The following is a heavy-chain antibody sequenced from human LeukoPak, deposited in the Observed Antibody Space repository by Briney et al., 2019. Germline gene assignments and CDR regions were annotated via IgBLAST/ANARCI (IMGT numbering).Heavy chain of an antibody. CDR2: IYYSGST. D-gene: IGHD3-10*01. J-gene: IGHJ4*02. V-gene: IGHV4-59*01. Sequence: SETLPLTCTVSGGSISSYYWSWIRQPPGKGLEWIGYIYYSGSTNYNPSLKSRVTISVDTSKNQFSLKLSSVTAAGTAVYYCASLRDTMVRGVFDYWGQGTLVTVSS. CDR3: ASLRDTMVRGVFDY. CDR1: GGSISSYY.